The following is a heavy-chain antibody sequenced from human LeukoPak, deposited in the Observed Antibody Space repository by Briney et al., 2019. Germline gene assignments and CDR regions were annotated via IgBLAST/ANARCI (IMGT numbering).Heavy chain of an antibody. J-gene: IGHJ4*02. D-gene: IGHD4-17*01. CDR3: ARDGANYGDYWLDY. Sequence: GGSLRLSCAASGFSFRNSWMSWVRQTPGKGLEWVANIRQDGNEIYYMDSVKGRFTISRDNAKKSLYLQMNSLRAEDTAVYYCARDGANYGDYWLDYWGQGTLVTVSS. CDR2: IRQDGNEI. CDR1: GFSFRNSW. V-gene: IGHV3-7*01.